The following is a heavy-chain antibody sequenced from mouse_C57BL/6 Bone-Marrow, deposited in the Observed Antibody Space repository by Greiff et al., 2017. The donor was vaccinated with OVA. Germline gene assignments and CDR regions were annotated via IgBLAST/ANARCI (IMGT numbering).Heavy chain of an antibody. J-gene: IGHJ4*01. CDR1: GYAFTNYL. Sequence: VQLQESGAELVRPGTSVKVSCKASGYAFTNYLIEWVKQRPGQGLEWIGVINPGSGGTNYNEKFKGKATLTADKSSSTAYMQLSSLTSEDSAVYLCAREGAYYSIYYAMDYWGQGTSVTVSS. V-gene: IGHV1-54*01. CDR2: INPGSGGT. CDR3: AREGAYYSIYYAMDY. D-gene: IGHD2-5*01.